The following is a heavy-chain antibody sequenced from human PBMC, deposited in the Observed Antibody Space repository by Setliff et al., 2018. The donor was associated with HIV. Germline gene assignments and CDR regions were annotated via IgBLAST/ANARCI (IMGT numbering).Heavy chain of an antibody. CDR2: INTHNGNT. CDR1: GYIFTTFG. V-gene: IGHV1-18*01. CDR3: ARATGAADL. J-gene: IGHJ5*02. D-gene: IGHD6-13*01. Sequence: GASVKVSCKASGYIFTTFGFSWVRQAPGQGLEWMGWINTHNGNTHYAQRFQGRVTMTRDTSTTTAYMELRRLRSDDTAVYYCARATGAADLWGQGTKVTVSS.